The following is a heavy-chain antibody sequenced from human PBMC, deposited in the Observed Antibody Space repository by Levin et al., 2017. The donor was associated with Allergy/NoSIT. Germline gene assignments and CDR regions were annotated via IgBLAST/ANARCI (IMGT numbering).Heavy chain of an antibody. D-gene: IGHD5-18*01. J-gene: IGHJ4*02. CDR1: GGSISSGGYS. CDR3: ARVAGYSYGYYFDY. Sequence: SQTLSLTCAVSGGSISSGGYSWSWIRQPPGKGLGWIGNIYLSGSTYYNPSLKSRVTISVDRSKNQFSLNLSSVTAADTAVYYCARVAGYSYGYYFDYWGQGTLVTVSS. CDR2: IYLSGST. V-gene: IGHV4-30-2*01.